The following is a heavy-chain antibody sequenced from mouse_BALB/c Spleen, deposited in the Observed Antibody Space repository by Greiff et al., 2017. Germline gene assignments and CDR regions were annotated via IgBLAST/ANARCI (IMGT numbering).Heavy chain of an antibody. CDR1: GFTFSSYA. D-gene: IGHD4-1*01. Sequence: DVHLVESGGGLVKPGGSLKLSCAASGFTFSSYAMSWVRQTPEKRLEWVATISSGGSYTYYPDSVKGRFTISRDNAKNTLYLQMSSLRSEDTAMYYCARRWDYYAMDYWGQGTSVTVSS. CDR3: ARRWDYYAMDY. J-gene: IGHJ4*01. CDR2: ISSGGSYT. V-gene: IGHV5-9-3*01.